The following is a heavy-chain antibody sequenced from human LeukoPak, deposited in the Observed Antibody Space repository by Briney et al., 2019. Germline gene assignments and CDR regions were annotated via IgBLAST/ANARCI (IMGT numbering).Heavy chain of an antibody. J-gene: IGHJ4*02. CDR2: INPNSGGT. D-gene: IGHD1/OR15-1a*01. CDR3: ARTPEHLDY. V-gene: IGHV1-2*02. Sequence: EWMGWINPNSGGTNYAQKFQGRVTMTRDTSISTAYMELSRLRSDDTAVYYCARTPEHLDYWGQGTLVTVSS.